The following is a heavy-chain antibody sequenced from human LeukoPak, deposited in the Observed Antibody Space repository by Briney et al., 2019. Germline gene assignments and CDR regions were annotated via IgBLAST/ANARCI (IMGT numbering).Heavy chain of an antibody. CDR1: GFTFSSYA. J-gene: IGHJ4*02. Sequence: GRSLRLSCAASGFTFSSYAMSWVRQAPGKGLEWVSAISGSGGSTYYADSVKGRFTISRDNAKNSLFLQMNSLRAEDTAVYYCARGSFLITFGGFIGWGQGTLVTVSS. D-gene: IGHD3-16*02. V-gene: IGHV3-23*01. CDR3: ARGSFLITFGGFIG. CDR2: ISGSGGST.